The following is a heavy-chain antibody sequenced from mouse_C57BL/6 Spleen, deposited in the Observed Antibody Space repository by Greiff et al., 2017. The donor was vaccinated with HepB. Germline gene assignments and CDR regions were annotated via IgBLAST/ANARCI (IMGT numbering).Heavy chain of an antibody. Sequence: EVQLQESGGDLVKPGGSLKLSCAASGFTFSSYGMSWVRQTPDKRLEWVATISSGGSYTYSPDSVKGRFTISRDNAKNTLYLQMSSLKSEDTAMYYCARLQITNYAMDYWGQGTSVTVSS. J-gene: IGHJ4*01. CDR2: ISSGGSYT. CDR1: GFTFSSYG. D-gene: IGHD2-4*01. V-gene: IGHV5-6*01. CDR3: ARLQITNYAMDY.